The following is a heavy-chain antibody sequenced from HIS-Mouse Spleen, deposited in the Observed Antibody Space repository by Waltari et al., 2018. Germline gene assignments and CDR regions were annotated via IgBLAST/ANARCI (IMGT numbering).Heavy chain of an antibody. CDR2: ISYDGSNK. J-gene: IGHJ4*02. CDR1: GFTVSSYG. Sequence: QVQLVVSGGGVVQPGRALRLSGSAAGFTVSSYGIHWVRQAPGKGLEWVAVISYDGSNKYDADSVKGRFTISRDNSKNTLYLQMNSLRAEDTAVYYCAKEDGSGWGRLGYWGQGTLVTVSS. V-gene: IGHV3-30*18. D-gene: IGHD6-19*01. CDR3: AKEDGSGWGRLGY.